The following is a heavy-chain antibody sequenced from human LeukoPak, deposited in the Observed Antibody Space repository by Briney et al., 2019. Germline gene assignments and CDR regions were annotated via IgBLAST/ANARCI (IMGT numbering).Heavy chain of an antibody. J-gene: IGHJ4*02. D-gene: IGHD3-22*01. CDR2: FYSVGNT. CDR1: GFTVSSKY. CDR3: ARVDSSGYYKNYFDY. Sequence: PGGSPSLSLPASGFTVSSKYMSWVRQAPGKGLGWVSVFYSVGNTYYPDSVKGRFTISRDNSKNTMYLQMNSLRAEDTAVYYCARVDSSGYYKNYFDYWGQGTLVTVSS. V-gene: IGHV3-53*01.